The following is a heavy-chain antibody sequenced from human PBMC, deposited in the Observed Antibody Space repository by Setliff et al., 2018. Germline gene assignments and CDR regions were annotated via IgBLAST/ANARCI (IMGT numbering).Heavy chain of an antibody. J-gene: IGHJ4*02. V-gene: IGHV3-74*01. CDR1: GFSFSNYW. CDR3: ARMSTSGPHYDY. Sequence: GGSLRLSCAASGFSFSNYWMHWVRQAPGKGLVWVSRINSDGSSTNYADSVKGQFTVSRDNAKNTLYLQMNSLRAEDTAVYYCARMSTSGPHYDYWGQGTLVTVSS. D-gene: IGHD2-8*02. CDR2: INSDGSST.